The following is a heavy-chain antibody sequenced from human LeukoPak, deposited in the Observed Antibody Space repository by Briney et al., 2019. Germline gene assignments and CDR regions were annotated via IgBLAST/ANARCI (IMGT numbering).Heavy chain of an antibody. CDR3: AAVDYGDY. Sequence: GASVKVSCKASGYTFTNYYMHWVRQAPGQGLEWMGIINPSGGSTSYAQKFQGRVTFTKDTSASTAYMELSSLRSEDTAVYYCAAVDYGDYWGQGTLVTVSS. V-gene: IGHV1-46*03. J-gene: IGHJ4*02. CDR1: GYTFTNYY. D-gene: IGHD3-16*01. CDR2: INPSGGST.